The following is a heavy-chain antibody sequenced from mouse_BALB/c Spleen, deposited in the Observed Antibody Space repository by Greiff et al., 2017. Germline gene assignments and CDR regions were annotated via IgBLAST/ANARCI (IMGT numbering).Heavy chain of an antibody. V-gene: IGHV14-1*02. Sequence: VQLQQSGAELVRPGSSVKISCKASGYAFSSYWMNWVKQRPGQGLEWIGWIDPENGNTIYDPKFQGKASITADTSSNTAYLQLSSLTSEDTAVYYCASTTVVAYYFDYWGQGTTLTVSS. J-gene: IGHJ2*01. D-gene: IGHD1-1*01. CDR1: GYAFSSYW. CDR3: ASTTVVAYYFDY. CDR2: IDPENGNT.